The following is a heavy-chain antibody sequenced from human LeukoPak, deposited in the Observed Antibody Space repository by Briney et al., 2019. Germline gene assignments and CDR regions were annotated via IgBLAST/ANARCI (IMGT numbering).Heavy chain of an antibody. Sequence: PGGSLRLSCAASGITVSSNCMSWVRQAPGKGLEWVSVISSGGSSYYADSVKDRFTISRDNSKNTLYLQMNSLRAGDTAVYYCAKEKIAAVRYFDYWGQGTLVTVSS. D-gene: IGHD6-13*01. CDR1: GITVSSNC. CDR2: ISSGGSS. CDR3: AKEKIAAVRYFDY. J-gene: IGHJ4*02. V-gene: IGHV3-66*01.